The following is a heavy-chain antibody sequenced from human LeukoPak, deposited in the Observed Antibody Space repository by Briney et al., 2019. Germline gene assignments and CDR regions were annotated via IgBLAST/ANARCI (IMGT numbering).Heavy chain of an antibody. Sequence: GGSLRLSCAASEFSVGSNYMNWVRQAPGKGLEWVSYISGSSSTIYYADSVKGRFTISRDNAKNSLYLQMNSLRAEDTAVYYCVTNFDPDVDWGQGTLVTVSS. J-gene: IGHJ4*02. CDR1: EFSVGSNY. CDR3: VTNFDPDVD. CDR2: ISGSSSTI. D-gene: IGHD3-9*01. V-gene: IGHV3-48*01.